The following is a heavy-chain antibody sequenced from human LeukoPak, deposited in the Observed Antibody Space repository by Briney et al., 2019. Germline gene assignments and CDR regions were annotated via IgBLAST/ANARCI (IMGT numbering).Heavy chain of an antibody. D-gene: IGHD6-19*01. Sequence: GGSLRLSCAASGFTFSSYSMNWVRQAPGKGLEWVSSISSSSSYIYYADSVKGRFTISRDNAKNSLYLQMNSLRAEDTAVYYCAKVGSSGWYSPYFDYWGQGTLVTVSS. CDR2: ISSSSSYI. J-gene: IGHJ4*02. V-gene: IGHV3-21*01. CDR3: AKVGSSGWYSPYFDY. CDR1: GFTFSSYS.